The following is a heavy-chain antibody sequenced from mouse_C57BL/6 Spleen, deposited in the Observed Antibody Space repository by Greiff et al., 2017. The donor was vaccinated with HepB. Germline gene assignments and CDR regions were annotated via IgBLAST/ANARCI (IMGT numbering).Heavy chain of an antibody. Sequence: EVQLQESGPGLVKPSQSLSLTCSVTGYSITSGYYWNWIRQFPGNKLEWMGYISYDGSNNYNPSLKNRISITRDTSKNQFFLKLNSVTTEDTATYYCARGTFGVYWGQGTTLTVSS. V-gene: IGHV3-6*01. D-gene: IGHD3-1*01. CDR1: GYSITSGYY. CDR2: ISYDGSN. CDR3: ARGTFGVY. J-gene: IGHJ2*01.